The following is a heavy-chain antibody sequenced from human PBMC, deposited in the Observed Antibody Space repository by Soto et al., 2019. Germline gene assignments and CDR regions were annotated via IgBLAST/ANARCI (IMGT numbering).Heavy chain of an antibody. CDR1: GFTFSSYS. D-gene: IGHD2-2*02. CDR2: ISSSSSYI. Sequence: EVQLVESGGGLVKPGGSLRLSCAASGFTFSSYSMNWVRQAPGKGLEWVSSISSSSSYIYYADSVKGRFTITRENAKNSLYLQMNSLRAEDTAVYYCARGLIVVVPAAISSAFDIWGQGTMVTVSS. J-gene: IGHJ3*02. V-gene: IGHV3-21*01. CDR3: ARGLIVVVPAAISSAFDI.